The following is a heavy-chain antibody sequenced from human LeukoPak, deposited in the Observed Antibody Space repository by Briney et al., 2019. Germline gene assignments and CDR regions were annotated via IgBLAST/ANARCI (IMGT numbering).Heavy chain of an antibody. V-gene: IGHV3-48*01. CDR1: GFTFSSYS. J-gene: IGHJ4*02. D-gene: IGHD3-16*01. Sequence: TGGSLRLSCAASGFTFSSYSMNWVRQAPGKGLEWVSYISSSSSTIYYADSVKGRFTISRDNAKNSLYLQMNSLRAEDTAVYYCASLNYGPDYWGQGTLVTVSS. CDR3: ASLNYGPDY. CDR2: ISSSSSTI.